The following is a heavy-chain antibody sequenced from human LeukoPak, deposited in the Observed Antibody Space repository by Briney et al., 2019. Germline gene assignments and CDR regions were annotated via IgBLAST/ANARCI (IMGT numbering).Heavy chain of an antibody. CDR1: GGSISTSNYY. Sequence: SETLSLTCTVSGGSISTSNYYWGWICQPPGKGLEWIGNIFYSGSTYYNPSLESRVTISVDTSKDQFSLNLISVTAADTAIYYCARAGNDYGGKPYWYLDLWGRGTLVTVSS. CDR2: IFYSGST. V-gene: IGHV4-39*07. CDR3: ARAGNDYGGKPYWYLDL. D-gene: IGHD4-23*01. J-gene: IGHJ2*01.